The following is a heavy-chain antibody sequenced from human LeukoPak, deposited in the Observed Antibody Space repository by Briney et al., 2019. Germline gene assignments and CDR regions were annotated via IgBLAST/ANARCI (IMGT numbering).Heavy chain of an antibody. CDR2: IYTSGST. Sequence: SETLSLTCTVSGGSISSYYWSWIRQPPGKGLEWIGYIYTSGSTNYNPSLKSRVTISVDTSKNQFSLKLSSVTAADTAVYYCARTYCGGDCSFDPWGQGPWSPSPQ. D-gene: IGHD2-21*02. V-gene: IGHV4-4*09. CDR3: ARTYCGGDCSFDP. CDR1: GGSISSYY. J-gene: IGHJ5*02.